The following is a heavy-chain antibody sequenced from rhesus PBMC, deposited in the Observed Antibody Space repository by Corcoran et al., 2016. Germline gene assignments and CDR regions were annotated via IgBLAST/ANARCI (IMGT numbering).Heavy chain of an antibody. CDR2: NSGSSKNT. V-gene: IGHV4-169*02. J-gene: IGHJ5-1*01. D-gene: IGHD2-15*01. Sequence: QLQLQASGQGLVKPSETLSVTCAVSGGAISSNYWSWIRQTPGKGLEWIGRNSGSSKNTNYNPTLKVRVTLAGDTSKNQLSLNRSSVTAADTAVYYCGGQKFYVLPFDVWGPGVLVTVSS. CDR3: GGQKFYVLPFDV. CDR1: GGAISSNY.